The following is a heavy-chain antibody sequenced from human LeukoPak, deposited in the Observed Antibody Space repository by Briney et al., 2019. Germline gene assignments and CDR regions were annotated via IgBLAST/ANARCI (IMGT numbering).Heavy chain of an antibody. Sequence: SETLSLTCTVSGGSISSHYWSWIRQPPGKGLEWIGYIYYSGSTNYNPSLKSRVTISVDTSKSQFSLKLSSVTAADTAVYYCARVLGGAFDIWGQGTMVTVSS. D-gene: IGHD2/OR15-2a*01. CDR2: IYYSGST. V-gene: IGHV4-59*11. J-gene: IGHJ3*02. CDR3: ARVLGGAFDI. CDR1: GGSISSHY.